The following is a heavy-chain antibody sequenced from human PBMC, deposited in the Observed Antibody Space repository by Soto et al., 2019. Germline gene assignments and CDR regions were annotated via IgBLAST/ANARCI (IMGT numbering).Heavy chain of an antibody. CDR2: ISGSGGST. CDR1: GFTFSSYA. D-gene: IGHD3-16*01. CDR3: AKDRDYIWGSYLTSGGDAFDI. V-gene: IGHV3-23*01. J-gene: IGHJ3*02. Sequence: PGGSLRLSCAASGFTFSSYAMSWVRQAPGKGLEWVSAISGSGGSTYYADSVKGRFTISRDNSKNTLYLQMNSLRAEDTAVYYCAKDRDYIWGSYLTSGGDAFDIWGQGTMVTVSS.